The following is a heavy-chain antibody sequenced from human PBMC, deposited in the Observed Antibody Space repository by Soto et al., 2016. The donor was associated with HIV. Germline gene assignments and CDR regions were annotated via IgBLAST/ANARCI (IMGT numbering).Heavy chain of an antibody. D-gene: IGHD3-10*01. J-gene: IGHJ6*03. CDR3: ARRYGSGSYYNHYYYYYMDV. V-gene: IGHV1-69*10. CDR1: GGTFSSYA. Sequence: QVQLVQSGAEVKKPGSSVKVSCKASGGTFSSYAISWVRQAPGQGLEWMGGIIPILGIANYAQKFQGRVTITADKSTSTAYMELSSLRSEDTAVYYCARRYGSGSYYNHYYYYYMDVWGKGTTVTVSS. CDR2: IIPILGIA.